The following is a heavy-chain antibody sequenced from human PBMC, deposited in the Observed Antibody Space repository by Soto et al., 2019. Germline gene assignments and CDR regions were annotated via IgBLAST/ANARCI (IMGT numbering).Heavy chain of an antibody. Sequence: QVQLVESGGGVVQPGRSLRLSCAASGFTFSSYAMHWVRQAPGKGLEWVAVISYDGSNKYYADSVKGRFTISRDNSKNTLYLQMNSLRAEDRAVYYCARPGGWIYYYGMDVWGQGTTVTVSS. CDR2: ISYDGSNK. V-gene: IGHV3-30-3*01. CDR3: ARPGGWIYYYGMDV. D-gene: IGHD5-12*01. J-gene: IGHJ6*02. CDR1: GFTFSSYA.